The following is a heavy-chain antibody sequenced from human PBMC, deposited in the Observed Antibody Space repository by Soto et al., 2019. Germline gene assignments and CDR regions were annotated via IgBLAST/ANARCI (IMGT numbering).Heavy chain of an antibody. CDR2: IIPIFGTA. CDR3: ARSYSGSYSAFDI. Sequence: SVKVSCKASGGTFSSYAISWVRQAPGQGLEWMGGIIPIFGTANYAQKFQGRVTITADESTSTAYMELSSLRSVDTAVYYCARSYSGSYSAFDIWGQRTMVTVSS. V-gene: IGHV1-69*13. D-gene: IGHD1-26*01. CDR1: GGTFSSYA. J-gene: IGHJ3*02.